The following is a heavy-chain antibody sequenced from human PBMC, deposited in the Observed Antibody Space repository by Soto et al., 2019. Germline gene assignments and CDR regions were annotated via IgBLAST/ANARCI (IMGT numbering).Heavy chain of an antibody. V-gene: IGHV4-31*03. CDR2: IYFSGST. CDR1: GGSISSGGYY. Sequence: QVQLQESGPGLVKPSQTLSLTCTVSGGSISSGGYYWSWIRQHPGKGLEWIGYIYFSGSTYYNPSLKSRVIISVDAPRKQYSLKLSSVTAADTAVYYCERLRGLFCSGGSCYPKTVDFWGQGTLVTVSS. J-gene: IGHJ4*02. CDR3: ERLRGLFCSGGSCYPKTVDF. D-gene: IGHD2-15*01.